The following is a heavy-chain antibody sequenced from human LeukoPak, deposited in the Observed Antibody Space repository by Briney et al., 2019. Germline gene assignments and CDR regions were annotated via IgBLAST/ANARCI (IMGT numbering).Heavy chain of an antibody. J-gene: IGHJ4*02. CDR1: SHPMSSINYL. CDR3: AKLSLRDSSAWN. V-gene: IGHV4-39*01. D-gene: IGHD6-19*01. CDR2: FYFGGST. Sequence: SVPVSLLCTLWSHPMSSINYLGGWSRRHGARGVLWIGYFYFGGSTSNTPSPKSRVTISLDTSNNQFSLSLYSVTAADTTVYYCAKLSLRDSSAWNWGQGTLVTVSS.